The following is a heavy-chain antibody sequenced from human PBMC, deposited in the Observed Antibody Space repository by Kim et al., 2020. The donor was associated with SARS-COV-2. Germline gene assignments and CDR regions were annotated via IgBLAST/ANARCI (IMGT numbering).Heavy chain of an antibody. Sequence: SETLSLTCAVSGGSISSSNWWSWVRQPPGKGLEWMGEIYHSRSTNYNPSLKSRVTISVDKSKNQFSLKLSSVTAADTAVYYCASLYYDYVWGCYRYYYFDVWGQGTLVTVSS. CDR1: GGSISSSNW. J-gene: IGHJ4*02. CDR2: IYHSRST. CDR3: ASLYYDYVWGCYRYYYFDV. D-gene: IGHD3-16*02. V-gene: IGHV4-4*02.